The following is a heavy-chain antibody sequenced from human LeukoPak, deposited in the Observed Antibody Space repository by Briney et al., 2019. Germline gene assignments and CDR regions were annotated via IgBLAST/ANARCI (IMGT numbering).Heavy chain of an antibody. CDR1: GGTFSSYA. CDR2: IIPILGIA. D-gene: IGHD3-16*01. J-gene: IGHJ4*02. V-gene: IGHV1-69*04. CDR3: ARGSRTGGIPYFDY. Sequence: ASVKVSCKASGGTFSSYAISWVRQAPGQGLEWMGRIIPILGIANYAQKFQGRVTITADKSTSTAYMELSSLRSEDTAVYYCARGSRTGGIPYFDYWGQGTLVTVSS.